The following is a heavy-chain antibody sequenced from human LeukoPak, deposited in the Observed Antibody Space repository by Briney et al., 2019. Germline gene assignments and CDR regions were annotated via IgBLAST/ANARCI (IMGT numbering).Heavy chain of an antibody. Sequence: QTGGSLRLSCAASGFTFSSYWMSWVRQAPGKGLEWVANIKQDGSEKYYVDSVKGRFTISRDNSKNSLYLQMNSLRTEDTALYYCAKTYPSYSHYFDYWGQGTLVTVSS. V-gene: IGHV3-7*03. CDR3: AKTYPSYSHYFDY. CDR2: IKQDGSEK. J-gene: IGHJ4*02. D-gene: IGHD3-10*01. CDR1: GFTFSSYW.